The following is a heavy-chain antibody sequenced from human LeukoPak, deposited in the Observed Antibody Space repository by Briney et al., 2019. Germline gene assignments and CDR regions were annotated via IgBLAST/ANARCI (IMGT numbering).Heavy chain of an antibody. Sequence: SETLSLTCAVYGGSFSGYYWSWIRQPPGKGLEWIGEINHSGSTNYNPSLKSRVTISVDTSKNQFSLKLSFVTAADTAVYYCARAFYPGYYSYMAVWGKGTTVTVSS. CDR3: ARAFYPGYYSYMAV. V-gene: IGHV4-34*01. D-gene: IGHD3-3*02. CDR2: INHSGST. CDR1: GGSFSGYY. J-gene: IGHJ6*03.